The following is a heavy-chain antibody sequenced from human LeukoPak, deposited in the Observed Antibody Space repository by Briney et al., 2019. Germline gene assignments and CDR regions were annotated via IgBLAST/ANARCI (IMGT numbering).Heavy chain of an antibody. Sequence: GGSLRLSCAASGFTASSNDMSWVRQAPGKGLGWVSVIYSGGSPYYADSVKGRFTISRDNSKNTLYLQMNSLRAEDTAVYYCARAVDHDYSDYYLDYWGQGTLVTVSS. J-gene: IGHJ4*02. CDR3: ARAVDHDYSDYYLDY. CDR2: IYSGGSP. CDR1: GFTASSND. V-gene: IGHV3-53*01. D-gene: IGHD4-11*01.